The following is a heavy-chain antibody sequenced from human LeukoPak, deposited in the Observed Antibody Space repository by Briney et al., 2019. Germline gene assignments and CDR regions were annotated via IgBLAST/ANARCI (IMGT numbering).Heavy chain of an antibody. V-gene: IGHV3-9*01. Sequence: SGGSLRLSCAASGFTFDDYAMHWVRQAPGKGLEWVSGISWNSGSIGYADSVKGRFTISRDNAKNSLYLQMNSLRAEDTALYYCARDLPDYYDSIHSTEYFQHWGQGTLVTVSS. D-gene: IGHD3-22*01. CDR2: ISWNSGSI. J-gene: IGHJ1*01. CDR3: ARDLPDYYDSIHSTEYFQH. CDR1: GFTFDDYA.